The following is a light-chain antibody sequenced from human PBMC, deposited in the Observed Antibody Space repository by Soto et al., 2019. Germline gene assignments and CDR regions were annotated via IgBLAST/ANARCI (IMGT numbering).Light chain of an antibody. Sequence: EIVVTQSPATLSASPGERVTLTCRASQFVSTRLAWYQQRPGQVPRLLIYGASSRATGIPDRFSGSGSGTDFTLTISRLEPEDFAVYYCQQYGSSPATFGQGTKVDIK. CDR3: QQYGSSPAT. CDR1: QFVSTR. J-gene: IGKJ1*01. V-gene: IGKV3-20*01. CDR2: GAS.